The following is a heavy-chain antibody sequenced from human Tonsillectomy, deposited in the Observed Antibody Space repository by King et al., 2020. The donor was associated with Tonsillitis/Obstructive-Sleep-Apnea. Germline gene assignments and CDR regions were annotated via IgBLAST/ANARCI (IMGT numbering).Heavy chain of an antibody. J-gene: IGHJ3*02. CDR3: ARDYGGNSVAFDI. Sequence: VQLVESVPEVKKPGESLNISCQVSGYSFSNYWIAWVRQMPGKGLEWMGIIYPGNSDTKYSPSFQGQVTISADKSISTAYLQWSSLKASDTAMYYCARDYGGNSVAFDIWGQGTMVTVSS. CDR2: IYPGNSDT. D-gene: IGHD4-23*01. CDR1: GYSFSNYW. V-gene: IGHV5-51*01.